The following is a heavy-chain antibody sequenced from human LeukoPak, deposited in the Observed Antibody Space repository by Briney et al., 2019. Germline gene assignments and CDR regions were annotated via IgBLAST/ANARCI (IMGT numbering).Heavy chain of an antibody. V-gene: IGHV4-59*01. CDR3: ARYEAGGSALDS. CDR2: LHYSGST. CDR1: GGSINNYY. D-gene: IGHD2-15*01. Sequence: SETLSLTCTVSGGSINNYYWSWIRQPPGKGLDWIGYLHYSGSTSYNPSLRSRVTISVDTSKNQFSLKLSSVTAADTAVYYCARYEAGGSALDSWGQGTLVTVSS. J-gene: IGHJ4*02.